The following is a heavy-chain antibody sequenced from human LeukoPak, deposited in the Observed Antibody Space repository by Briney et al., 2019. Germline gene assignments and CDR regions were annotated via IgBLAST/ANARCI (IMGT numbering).Heavy chain of an antibody. CDR3: ATHSSGWYYYYYGMDV. Sequence: PGGSLRLSCAASGFTFSSYEMNWVRQAPGKGLERVSYISSSGSTIYYADSVKGRFTISRDNAKNSLYLQMNSLRAEDTAVYYCATHSSGWYYYYYGMDVWDQGTTVTVSS. J-gene: IGHJ6*02. CDR2: ISSSGSTI. D-gene: IGHD6-19*01. V-gene: IGHV3-48*03. CDR1: GFTFSSYE.